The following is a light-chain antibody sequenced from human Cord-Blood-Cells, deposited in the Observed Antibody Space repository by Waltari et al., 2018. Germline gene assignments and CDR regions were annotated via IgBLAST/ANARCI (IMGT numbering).Light chain of an antibody. Sequence: DIQMTQSPSTLSASVGHRGTITCRASQSISSWLAWYQQKPGKAPKLLISKASSLESGVPSRFSGSGSGTEFTLTISSLQPDDFATYYCQQYNSYWTFGQGTKVEIK. CDR1: QSISSW. J-gene: IGKJ1*01. CDR2: KAS. CDR3: QQYNSYWT. V-gene: IGKV1-5*03.